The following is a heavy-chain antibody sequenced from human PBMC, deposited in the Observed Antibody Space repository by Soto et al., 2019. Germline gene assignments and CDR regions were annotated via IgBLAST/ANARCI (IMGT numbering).Heavy chain of an antibody. CDR2: INPSADTT. V-gene: IGHV1-46*01. CDR3: ARAGSDGLDC. Sequence: ASVKVSCKTSGYPFTNYYIHWVRQAPGQGLEWVGVINPSADTTVHAQNFQGRVTVTRDTSTSTVYMELSSLTSEDTAVYYCARAGSDGLDCWGQGTLVTVSS. CDR1: GYPFTNYY. J-gene: IGHJ4*02.